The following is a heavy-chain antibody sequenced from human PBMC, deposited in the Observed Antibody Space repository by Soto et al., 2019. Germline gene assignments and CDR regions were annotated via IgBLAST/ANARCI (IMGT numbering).Heavy chain of an antibody. CDR1: WFSISTSGVS. D-gene: IGHD1-1*01. Sequence: GPTLVNPRQTLTLRCTFSWFSISTSGVSVGWIRQPPGKSLEWLAFIYWNDDKSYSPSLKSRLTVTKDNSKKQVVLTMTNMDPADTATYYCARYLNTAGWFDPSGQGTLVTVSS. J-gene: IGHJ5*02. V-gene: IGHV2-5*01. CDR3: ARYLNTAGWFDP. CDR2: IYWNDDK.